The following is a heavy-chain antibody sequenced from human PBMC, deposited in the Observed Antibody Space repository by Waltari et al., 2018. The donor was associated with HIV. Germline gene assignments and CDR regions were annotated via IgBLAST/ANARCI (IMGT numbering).Heavy chain of an antibody. CDR3: ARLHVDTALVRWGLDD. Sequence: QLQLQESGPGLVKPSETLSLPCTVSGGSIRRSSYFLGWIRQPPGKGLEWIGSSYYSGSTYYNPSLKSRVTISVDTPKNQFSLILSSVTAADTAVYYCARLHVDTALVRWGLDDWGQGTLVTVSS. V-gene: IGHV4-39*01. D-gene: IGHD5-18*01. J-gene: IGHJ4*02. CDR2: SYYSGST. CDR1: GGSIRRSSYF.